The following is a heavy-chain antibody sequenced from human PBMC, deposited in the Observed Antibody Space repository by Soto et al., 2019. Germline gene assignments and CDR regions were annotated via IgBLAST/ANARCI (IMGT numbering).Heavy chain of an antibody. J-gene: IGHJ4*02. CDR3: AKDTYYSSRSGYYTFDY. CDR2: IYHSGST. Sequence: SETLSLTCAVSGGSISSGGYSWSWVRQPPGKGLEWIGYIYHSGSTYYNPSLKSRVTISVDRSKNQFSLKLSSVTAADTAVYYCAKDTYYSSRSGYYTFDYWGQGTLVTVSS. V-gene: IGHV4-30-2*01. D-gene: IGHD3-22*01. CDR1: GGSISSGGYS.